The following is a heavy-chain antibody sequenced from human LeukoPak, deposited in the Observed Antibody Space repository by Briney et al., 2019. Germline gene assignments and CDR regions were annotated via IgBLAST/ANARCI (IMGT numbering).Heavy chain of an antibody. Sequence: GGSLKLSCAASGFTFSGSAIHWVRQSPGKGLECVGQIDKKDKGYATATAYAASVKGRFTISRDDSINTAYLQMKSLKTEDTALYYCTRDSGTYIWFDPWGQGTLVTVTS. CDR1: GFTFSGSA. V-gene: IGHV3-73*01. J-gene: IGHJ5*02. D-gene: IGHD1-26*01. CDR3: TRDSGTYIWFDP. CDR2: IDKKDKGYATAT.